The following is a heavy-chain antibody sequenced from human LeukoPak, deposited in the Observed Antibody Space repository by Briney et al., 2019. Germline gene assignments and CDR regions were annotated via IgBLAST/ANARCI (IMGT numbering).Heavy chain of an antibody. CDR1: GYSFTSYW. J-gene: IGHJ5*02. CDR2: IDPSDSYT. Sequence: GASLQISCKGSGYSFTSYWISWVRQMPGKGLEWMGRIDPSDSYTNYSPSFQGHVTISADKSISTAYLQWSSLKASDTAMYYCARQEQWLVPPNWFDPWGQGTLVTVSS. CDR3: ARQEQWLVPPNWFDP. V-gene: IGHV5-10-1*01. D-gene: IGHD6-19*01.